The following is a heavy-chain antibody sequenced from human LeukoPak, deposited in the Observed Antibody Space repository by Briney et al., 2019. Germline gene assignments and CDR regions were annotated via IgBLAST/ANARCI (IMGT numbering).Heavy chain of an antibody. D-gene: IGHD3-10*01. CDR2: TSWNDDK. V-gene: IGHV2-5*01. CDR1: GFSPGTREGG. J-gene: IGHJ3*02. Sequence: SGPTQATPQPTLTLTCTFSGFSPGTREGGVGWIRHPPGKALEWLTLTSWNDDKRYTQSLKSRLTITKETSKTHMILTMTNMDPVDTATYYCAHLLWFGDYRPHDAFDIWGQGTRVTVSS. CDR3: AHLLWFGDYRPHDAFDI.